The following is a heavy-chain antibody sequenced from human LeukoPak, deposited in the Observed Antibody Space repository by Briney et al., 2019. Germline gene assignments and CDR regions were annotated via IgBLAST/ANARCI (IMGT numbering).Heavy chain of an antibody. D-gene: IGHD2-2*02. CDR2: IKQDGSEK. CDR1: GFTFSSYW. V-gene: IGHV3-7*01. CDR3: ARGNRLDIVVVPAAINFDY. J-gene: IGHJ4*02. Sequence: GGSLRLSCAASGFTFSSYWMSWVRQAPGKGLEWVANIKQDGSEKYYVDSVKGRFTISRDNAKNSLYLQMNSLRAEDTAVYYCARGNRLDIVVVPAAINFDYWGQGTLVTVSP.